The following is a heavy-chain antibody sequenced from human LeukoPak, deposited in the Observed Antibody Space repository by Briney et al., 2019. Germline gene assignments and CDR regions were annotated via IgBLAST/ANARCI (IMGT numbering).Heavy chain of an antibody. V-gene: IGHV4-34*01. Sequence: SETLSLTCAVYGGSFSGYYWSWIRQPPGKGLEWSGEINHSGSTNYNPSLKSRVTISVDKSENQFSLKLSSVTAADTAVYYCARRTTVTIPFGYWGQGTLVTVSS. D-gene: IGHD4-11*01. J-gene: IGHJ4*02. CDR2: INHSGST. CDR1: GGSFSGYY. CDR3: ARRTTVTIPFGY.